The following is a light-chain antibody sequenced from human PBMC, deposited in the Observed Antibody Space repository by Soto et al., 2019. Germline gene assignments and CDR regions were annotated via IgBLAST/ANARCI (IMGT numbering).Light chain of an antibody. J-gene: IGKJ1*01. V-gene: IGKV1-5*03. Sequence: DLQMTQTPSPLSASVGERFMITCRASRSISGWLAWYQQKPGKDPXXLIYRSSTLESGVPSRFTVIGSGTEFTLPISSLQPDDSATDDCQQYYSLWTFGPGTKVEI. CDR1: RSISGW. CDR3: QQYYSLWT. CDR2: RSS.